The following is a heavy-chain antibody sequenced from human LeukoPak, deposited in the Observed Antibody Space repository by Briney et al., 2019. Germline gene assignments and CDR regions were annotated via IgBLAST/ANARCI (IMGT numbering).Heavy chain of an antibody. Sequence: SETLSLTCTVSGGSISSGTYYWGWIRQPPGKGLEWIGSIYYSGSTYYNPSLKGRVTISVDTSKNQFSLKLSSVTAADTAVYYCARVFSVVPAAVFDYWGQGTLVTVSS. CDR3: ARVFSVVPAAVFDY. D-gene: IGHD2-2*01. CDR1: GGSISSGTYY. V-gene: IGHV4-39*07. J-gene: IGHJ4*02. CDR2: IYYSGST.